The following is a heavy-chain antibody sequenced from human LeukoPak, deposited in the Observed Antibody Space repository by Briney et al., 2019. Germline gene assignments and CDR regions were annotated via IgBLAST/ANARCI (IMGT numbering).Heavy chain of an antibody. CDR2: IWYDGSNK. D-gene: IGHD3-10*01. V-gene: IGHV3-33*01. CDR3: ARDYYGSGSPPNYFDY. Sequence: GGSLRLSCAASGFTFSSYGMHWVRQAPGKGLEWVAGIWYDGSNKYYADSVKGRFTISRDNSKNTLYLQMNSLRAEDTAVYYCARDYYGSGSPPNYFDYWGQGTLVTVSS. J-gene: IGHJ4*02. CDR1: GFTFSSYG.